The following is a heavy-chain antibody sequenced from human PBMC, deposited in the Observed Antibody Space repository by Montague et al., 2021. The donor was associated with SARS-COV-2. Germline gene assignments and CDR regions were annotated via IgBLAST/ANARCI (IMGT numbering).Heavy chain of an antibody. D-gene: IGHD6-13*01. CDR1: GFTVSSNY. CDR2: IYSGGST. J-gene: IGHJ6*02. Sequence: SLRLSCAASGFTVSSNYMSWVRQAPGKGLEWVSVIYSGGSTYYADSVKGRFTISRGNSKNTLYLQMNSLRAEDTAVYYCARDQRSWSFEAWRPTGYYYGMDVWCQGTTVTVSS. CDR3: ARDQRSWSFEAWRPTGYYYGMDV. V-gene: IGHV3-66*01.